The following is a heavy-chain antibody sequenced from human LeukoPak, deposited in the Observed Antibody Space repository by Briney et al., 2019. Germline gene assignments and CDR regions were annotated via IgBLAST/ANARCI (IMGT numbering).Heavy chain of an antibody. CDR2: ISSGDTTI. Sequence: GGSLRLSCAASGFTFSDYYMSWIRQAPGKGLEWVSYISSGDTTIYYADSVKGRFTISRDYAKNSLYLQMNSLRAEDTAVYYCVRRMMVDYGGADYWGQGTLVTVSS. D-gene: IGHD4-23*01. V-gene: IGHV3-11*01. J-gene: IGHJ4*02. CDR3: VRRMMVDYGGADY. CDR1: GFTFSDYY.